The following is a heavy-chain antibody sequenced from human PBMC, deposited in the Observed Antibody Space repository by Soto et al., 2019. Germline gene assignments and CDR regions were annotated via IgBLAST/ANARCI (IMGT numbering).Heavy chain of an antibody. CDR3: ARVPGYYDSSGYTPPIDF. J-gene: IGHJ4*02. D-gene: IGHD3-22*01. V-gene: IGHV4-30-4*01. CDR1: GGSISSGDYY. Sequence: SETLSLTCTVSGGSISSGDYYWSWIRQPPGKGLEWIVYIYYSGSTYYNPSLKSRVTISVDTSKNQFSLKLSSVTAADTAVYYCARVPGYYDSSGYTPPIDFWGQGTLVTVSS. CDR2: IYYSGST.